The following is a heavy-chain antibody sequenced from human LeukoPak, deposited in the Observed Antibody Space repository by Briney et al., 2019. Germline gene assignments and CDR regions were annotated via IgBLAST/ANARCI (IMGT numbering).Heavy chain of an antibody. J-gene: IGHJ4*02. CDR1: GFTVRSNH. D-gene: IGHD2-8*02. CDR2: ISNGGGT. V-gene: IGHV3-53*01. Sequence: GGSLRLSCAASGFTVRSNHMSWVRQVPGKGLEWVSVISNGGGTNYVDSVKGRFTTSRDNSKNTLYLQMNSLRAEDTAVYCCTLVRGFKRPLDCWGQGTLVTVSS. CDR3: TLVRGFKRPLDC.